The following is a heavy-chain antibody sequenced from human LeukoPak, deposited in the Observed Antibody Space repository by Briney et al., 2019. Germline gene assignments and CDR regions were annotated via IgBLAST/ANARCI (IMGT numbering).Heavy chain of an antibody. D-gene: IGHD3-10*01. Sequence: MTSETLSLTCTVSGGSISSYYWSWIRQPPGKGLEWIGYIYYSGSTNYNPSLKSRVTISVDTSKNQFSLKLSSVTAADTAVYYCAIGQSFTNTASNWFDPWGQGTLVTVSS. CDR3: AIGQSFTNTASNWFDP. V-gene: IGHV4-59*12. CDR1: GGSISSYY. J-gene: IGHJ5*02. CDR2: IYYSGST.